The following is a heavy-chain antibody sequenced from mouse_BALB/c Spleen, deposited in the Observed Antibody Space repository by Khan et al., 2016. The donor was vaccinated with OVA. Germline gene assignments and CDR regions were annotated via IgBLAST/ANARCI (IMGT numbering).Heavy chain of an antibody. CDR3: ARGGSSGPAWFAY. CDR1: GYSITSGYF. J-gene: IGHJ3*01. V-gene: IGHV3-6*02. CDR2: IRYDGSS. D-gene: IGHD3-1*01. Sequence: EVQLQESGPGLVKPSQSLSLTCSVTGYSITSGYFWNWIRQFPGNKLEWMGYIRYDGSSNYNPSLKNRISITRDTSKNQFFLKLNSVTPEDTATCYCARGGSSGPAWFAYWGQGTLVTVAA.